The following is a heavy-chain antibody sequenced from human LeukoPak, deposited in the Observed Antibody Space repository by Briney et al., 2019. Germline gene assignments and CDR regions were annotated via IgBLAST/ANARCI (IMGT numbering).Heavy chain of an antibody. V-gene: IGHV1-69*05. CDR1: GGTFSSYA. Sequence: GSSVKVSCKASGGTFSSYAISWVRQAPGQGLEWMGGIIPIFGTANYAQKFQGRVTITTDESTSTAYMELSSLRSEDTAVYYCARVRGEYCSSTSCYTGGSGLDYWGQGTLVTVSS. J-gene: IGHJ4*02. CDR3: ARVRGEYCSSTSCYTGGSGLDY. D-gene: IGHD2-2*02. CDR2: IIPIFGTA.